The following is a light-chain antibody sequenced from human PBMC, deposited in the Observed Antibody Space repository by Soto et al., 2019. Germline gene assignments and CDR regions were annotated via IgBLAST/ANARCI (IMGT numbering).Light chain of an antibody. CDR1: QDISNY. J-gene: IGKJ4*01. CDR3: QQYDNLLGT. V-gene: IGKV1-33*01. CDR2: DAS. Sequence: DIQMTQSPSSLSASVGDRVTITCQASQDISNYLNWYQQKPGKAPKLLIYDASNLETGVPSRFSGSGSGTDFTFTISSLQPVDIATYYCQQYDNLLGTFGGGTKVEIK.